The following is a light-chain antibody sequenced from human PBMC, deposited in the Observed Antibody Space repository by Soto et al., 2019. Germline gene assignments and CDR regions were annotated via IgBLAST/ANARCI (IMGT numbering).Light chain of an antibody. J-gene: IGKJ1*01. CDR3: QQYNNWPT. Sequence: EIVMTQSPTTLSVSPGERATLSCRASQSVSSNLAWYQQKPDQSPRLLIYGASTRATGIPARFSGSGSGTEFTLTISTLQSEDFALYYCQQYNNWPTFGQGTKVEIK. CDR1: QSVSSN. V-gene: IGKV3-15*01. CDR2: GAS.